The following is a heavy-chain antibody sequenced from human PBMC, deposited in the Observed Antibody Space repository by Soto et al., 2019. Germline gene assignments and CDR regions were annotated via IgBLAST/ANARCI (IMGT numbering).Heavy chain of an antibody. CDR2: IYPGDSDT. J-gene: IGHJ4*02. CDR3: ATPHKAGVTTPFDY. Sequence: PGESLKISCKGSGYSFTTSWIGWVRQMPGKGLEWMGIIYPGDSDTRYSPSFQGQVTISVDKSIATAYLQWSSLKASDTAMYYCATPHKAGVTTPFDYWGQGTLVTVSS. CDR1: GYSFTTSW. D-gene: IGHD1-26*01. V-gene: IGHV5-51*01.